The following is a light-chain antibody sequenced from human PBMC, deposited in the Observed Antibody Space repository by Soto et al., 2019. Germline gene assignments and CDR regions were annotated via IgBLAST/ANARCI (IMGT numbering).Light chain of an antibody. Sequence: AIRMTQSPSSFSASTGARVPITCRASQGISSYLAWYQQKPGKAPKLLIYAASTLQGGVPSRFSGSGSGTEFTLTISSLQPEDFATYYCQQATSFPRTFGQGTKVDIK. V-gene: IGKV1-8*01. J-gene: IGKJ1*01. CDR2: AAS. CDR3: QQATSFPRT. CDR1: QGISSY.